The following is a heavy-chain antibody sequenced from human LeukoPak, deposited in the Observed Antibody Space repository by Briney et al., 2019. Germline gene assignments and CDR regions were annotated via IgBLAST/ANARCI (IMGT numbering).Heavy chain of an antibody. J-gene: IGHJ4*02. CDR1: GYTFTSYY. Sequence: ASVKVSCKASGYTFTSYYMHWVRQAPGQGLEWMGIINPSADSTSYAQKFQGRVTMTRDMSTSTVYMELSSLRSEDTAVYYCARDRDDGYTALSYWGQGTLVTVSS. CDR3: ARDRDDGYTALSY. D-gene: IGHD5-24*01. CDR2: INPSADST. V-gene: IGHV1-46*01.